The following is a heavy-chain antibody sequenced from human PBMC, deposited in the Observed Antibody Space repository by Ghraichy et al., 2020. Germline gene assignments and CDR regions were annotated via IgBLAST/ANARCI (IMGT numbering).Heavy chain of an antibody. J-gene: IGHJ4*02. Sequence: ESLNISCAVSGDSIISNNWWRWVRQPPGKGLEWIGEIFHSGSTNYNPSLKSRITISLDKSKNQFSLKMTSVTAADTAVYYCAREIDQLRYFDSWGQGTLVTVSS. V-gene: IGHV4-4*02. D-gene: IGHD2-2*01. CDR3: AREIDQLRYFDS. CDR2: IFHSGST. CDR1: GDSIISNNW.